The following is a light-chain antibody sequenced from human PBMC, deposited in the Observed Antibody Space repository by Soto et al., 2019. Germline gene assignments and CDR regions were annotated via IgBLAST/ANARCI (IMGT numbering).Light chain of an antibody. CDR3: SSYTSSSTRV. CDR2: DIR. V-gene: IGLV2-14*03. CDR1: SSDVGGYKY. J-gene: IGLJ1*01. Sequence: QSALTQPASVSGSPGRSITISCTGTSSDVGGYKYVSWYQQHPGKAPKLMIYDIRNRPSGVSNRFSGSKSGNTASLTISGLQAEDEADYYCSSYTSSSTRVFGTRTKLTVL.